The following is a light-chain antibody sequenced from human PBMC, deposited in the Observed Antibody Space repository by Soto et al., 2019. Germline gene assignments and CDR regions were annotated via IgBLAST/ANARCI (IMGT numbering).Light chain of an antibody. CDR1: QSVSSY. V-gene: IGKV3-11*01. CDR3: QHRSSWPRT. Sequence: EIVLTQSAATLSLSPGERATLSCRASQSVSSYLGWYPQKPGQAPRLLIYDASNRATGSPTRFSGSGSGTDFTLTISRLEPGDFATYYCQHRSSWPRTFGGGTKVEIK. CDR2: DAS. J-gene: IGKJ4*01.